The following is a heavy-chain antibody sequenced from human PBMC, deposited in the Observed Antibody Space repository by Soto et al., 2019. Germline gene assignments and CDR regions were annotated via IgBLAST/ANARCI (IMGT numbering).Heavy chain of an antibody. D-gene: IGHD2-2*02. CDR2: IYSGGST. J-gene: IGHJ6*03. Sequence: EVQLVESGGGLVQPGGSLRLSCAASGFTVSSNYMNWVRQAPGKGLEWVSLIYSGGSTYYADSVKGRFTISRHNSKNTLYLQMNSLRAEDTAVYYCARGQYQLLYGYYYYSMDVWGKGTTVTVSS. CDR3: ARGQYQLLYGYYYYSMDV. CDR1: GFTVSSNY. V-gene: IGHV3-53*04.